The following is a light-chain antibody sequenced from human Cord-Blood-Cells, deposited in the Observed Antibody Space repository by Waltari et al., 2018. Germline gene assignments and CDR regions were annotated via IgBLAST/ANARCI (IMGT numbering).Light chain of an antibody. CDR1: QSISSY. Sequence: DIQMTQSPSSLSASVGARVTITCRTSQSISSYLNWYQQKPGKAPKLLIYAASSLQSGVPSRFSGSGSGTDFTLTISSLQTEDFATYYCQQSYSTPYTFGQGTKLEIK. CDR2: AAS. CDR3: QQSYSTPYT. V-gene: IGKV1-39*01. J-gene: IGKJ2*01.